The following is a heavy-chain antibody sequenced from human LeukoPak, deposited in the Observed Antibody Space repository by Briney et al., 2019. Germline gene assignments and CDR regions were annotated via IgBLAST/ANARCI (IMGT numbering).Heavy chain of an antibody. V-gene: IGHV3-53*01. CDR2: IYGGDTT. J-gene: IGHJ4*02. Sequence: GGSLRLSCAASGFTVSRDYMSWVRQAPGKGLEWVSVIYGGDTTYYADSVKGRFTISRDDSKNTLYLQMNSLRAEDTAVYFCAKDSASYGRFDYWGQGTLVTVSS. CDR1: GFTVSRDY. D-gene: IGHD5-18*01. CDR3: AKDSASYGRFDY.